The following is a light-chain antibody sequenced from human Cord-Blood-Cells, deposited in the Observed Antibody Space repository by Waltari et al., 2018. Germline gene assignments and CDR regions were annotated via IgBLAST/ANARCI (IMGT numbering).Light chain of an antibody. CDR3: AAWDDSLSGYV. CDR2: RNN. CDR1: SSNIGSNH. Sequence: QSVLTQPPSASGTPGQRVTISCSGSSSNIGSNHVYRYQQLPGTAPKRLIYRNNQRPSGVPDRFSGSKSGTSASLAISGLRSEDDTAYYCAAWDDSLSGYVFGTGTKVTVL. V-gene: IGLV1-47*01. J-gene: IGLJ1*01.